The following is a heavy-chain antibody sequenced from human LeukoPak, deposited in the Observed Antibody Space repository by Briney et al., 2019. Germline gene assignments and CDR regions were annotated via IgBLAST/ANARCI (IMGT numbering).Heavy chain of an antibody. CDR1: GVTVSSNY. D-gene: IGHD3-10*01. CDR3: TRFEGGSGSKTRRPFDY. V-gene: IGHV3-49*03. J-gene: IGHJ4*02. Sequence: GGSLRLSCAASGVTVSSNYMSWFRQAPGKGLEWVGFIRSKAYGGTTEYAASVKGRFTISRDDSKSIAYLQMNSLKTEDTAVYYCTRFEGGSGSKTRRPFDYWGQGTLVTVSS. CDR2: IRSKAYGGTT.